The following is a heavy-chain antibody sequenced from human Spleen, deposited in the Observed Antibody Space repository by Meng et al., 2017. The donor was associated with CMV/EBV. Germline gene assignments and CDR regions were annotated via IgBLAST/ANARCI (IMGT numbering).Heavy chain of an antibody. CDR1: ALTFTAYW. Sequence: GESLKISCAACALTFTAYWMTWVRQTPGKGLEWVSGISSSGGSTYYADSVKGRFTISRDNSKNTLYLQMSSLRAEDTAVYYCAKDLNDDILTGYYGYWGQGTRVTVSS. D-gene: IGHD3-9*01. V-gene: IGHV3-23*01. J-gene: IGHJ4*02. CDR3: AKDLNDDILTGYYGY. CDR2: ISSSGGST.